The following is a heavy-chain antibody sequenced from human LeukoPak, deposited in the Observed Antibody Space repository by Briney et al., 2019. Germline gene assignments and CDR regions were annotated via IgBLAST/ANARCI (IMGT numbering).Heavy chain of an antibody. CDR3: AKPTPVVMASMAGSDY. CDR2: ISYDGSIK. D-gene: IGHD2-8*01. CDR1: GFTFSSYS. J-gene: IGHJ4*02. Sequence: GGSLRLSCAASGFTFSSYSMNWVRQAPGKGLEWVAVISYDGSIKNYADSVKGRFTISRDNSKNTLYLQMDSLRAEDTAVYYGAKPTPVVMASMAGSDYWGQGTLVTVSS. V-gene: IGHV3-30*18.